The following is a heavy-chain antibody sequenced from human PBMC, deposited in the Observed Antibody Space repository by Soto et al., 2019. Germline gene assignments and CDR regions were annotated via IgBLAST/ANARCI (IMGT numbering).Heavy chain of an antibody. J-gene: IGHJ4*02. CDR3: SDGRAGGPVNLDH. V-gene: IGHV3-23*05. CDR1: GPLSTQYA. D-gene: IGHD2-15*01. Sequence: GGSMRLAWVLSGPLSTQYAIARVRQAAGKGLECISTIDVLNGAWYSDSVRGRLAISRDVSRNTVYLQMGSLRVEDTAIYFCSDGRAGGPVNLDHWGPGTVVTGFS. CDR2: IDVLNGA.